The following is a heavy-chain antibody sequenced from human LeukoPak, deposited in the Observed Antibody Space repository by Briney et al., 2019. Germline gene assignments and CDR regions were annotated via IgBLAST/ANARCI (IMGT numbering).Heavy chain of an antibody. CDR2: ICSSCSYI. CDR3: ARAVERWELLGSGGDY. V-gene: IGHV3-21*01. Sequence: GGSLRLSCAASGFTFSSYSMNWVRQAPGKGLEWVSSICSSCSYIYYADSVKGRFPISRDNAKNSLYLQMNSLRAEDPAVYYCARAVERWELLGSGGDYWGQETLLTLSS. J-gene: IGHJ4*02. CDR1: GFTFSSYS. D-gene: IGHD1-26*01.